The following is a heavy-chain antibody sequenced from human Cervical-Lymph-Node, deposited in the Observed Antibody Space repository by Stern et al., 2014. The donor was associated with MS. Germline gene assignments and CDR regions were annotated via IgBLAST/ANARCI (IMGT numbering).Heavy chain of an antibody. J-gene: IGHJ4*02. V-gene: IGHV3-74*02. D-gene: IGHD6-13*01. CDR2: INTDGSSP. CDR3: SGSNWYFFDY. Sequence: EVQLEESWGGLVQPGGSLRLSCAASGFTFDSYSMHWVRQVPGQGLVWVSRINTDGSSPRYADSVKGRFTISRDNAKNMLYLEMNSLRAEDTAVYYCSGSNWYFFDYWGQGTLVTVSS. CDR1: GFTFDSYS.